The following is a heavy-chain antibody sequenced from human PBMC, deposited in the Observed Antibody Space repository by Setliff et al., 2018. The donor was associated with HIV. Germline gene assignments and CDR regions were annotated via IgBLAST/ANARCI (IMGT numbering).Heavy chain of an antibody. CDR3: AKGWLPTDYSFFYMDV. D-gene: IGHD5-12*01. CDR2: LYHSGST. Sequence: SETLSLTCTVSGDSISSYYWSWIRQPPGKGLECIGHLYHSGSTHYSPSLKSRVTMSVATSKNQFSLKLTAVTAADTAVYYCAKGWLPTDYSFFYMDVWGKGTTVTVSS. CDR1: GDSISSYY. J-gene: IGHJ6*03. V-gene: IGHV4-59*01.